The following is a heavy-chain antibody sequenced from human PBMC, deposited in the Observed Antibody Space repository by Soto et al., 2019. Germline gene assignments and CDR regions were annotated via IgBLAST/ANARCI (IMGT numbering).Heavy chain of an antibody. CDR2: IYYTGYT. D-gene: IGHD3-3*01. CDR3: TRQHGRSLDY. V-gene: IGHV4-59*08. CDR1: GASINSAY. Sequence: PSETLSLTCTVSGASINSAYWSWVRQSPRKGLEWIGFIYYTGYTNYNPSLQSRVTISVDTSKNQVSLKLSSVTAADTAVYYCTRQHGRSLDYWGQGTLVTV. J-gene: IGHJ4*02.